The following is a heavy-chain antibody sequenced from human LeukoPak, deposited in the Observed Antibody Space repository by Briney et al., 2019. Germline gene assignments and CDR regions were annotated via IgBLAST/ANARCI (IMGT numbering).Heavy chain of an antibody. CDR2: INHSGST. CDR1: GFTFSINA. D-gene: IGHD6-13*01. Sequence: PGGSLRLSCAASGFTFSINAMSWIRQPPGKGLEWIGEINHSGSTNYNPSLKSRVTISVDTSKNQFSLKLSSVTAADTAVYYCARASIAAARFDYWGQGTLVTVSS. V-gene: IGHV4-34*01. J-gene: IGHJ4*02. CDR3: ARASIAAARFDY.